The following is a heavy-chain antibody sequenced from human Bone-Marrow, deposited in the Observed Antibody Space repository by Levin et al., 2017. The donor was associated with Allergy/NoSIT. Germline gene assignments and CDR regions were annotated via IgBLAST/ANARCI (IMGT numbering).Heavy chain of an antibody. Sequence: SGGSLRLSCLASGSNFADNWIGWVRQMPGKGLEWMGIVHPGNSDTKYNPSFQGQFTISADRSISTAYLQWSSLKASDTAMYYCWRHLYSYGWIGGDYSGQGTLVTVSS. V-gene: IGHV5-51*01. CDR1: GSNFADNW. CDR3: WRHLYSYGWIGGDY. J-gene: IGHJ4*02. D-gene: IGHD5-18*01. CDR2: VHPGNSDT.